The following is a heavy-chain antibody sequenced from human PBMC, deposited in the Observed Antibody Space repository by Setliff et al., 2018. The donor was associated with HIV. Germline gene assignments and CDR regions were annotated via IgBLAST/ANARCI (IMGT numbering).Heavy chain of an antibody. CDR1: GFTFSSYW. V-gene: IGHV3-74*01. J-gene: IGHJ4*02. CDR2: INSDGSST. D-gene: IGHD2-2*03. Sequence: GGSLGLSCAASGFTFSSYWMHWVRQAPGKGLVWVSRINSDGSSTSYADSVKGRFTISRDNSKNTLYLQMNSLTAEDTAVYYCAKVDNGHCTSASCRDFDYWGQGTLVTVSS. CDR3: AKVDNGHCTSASCRDFDY.